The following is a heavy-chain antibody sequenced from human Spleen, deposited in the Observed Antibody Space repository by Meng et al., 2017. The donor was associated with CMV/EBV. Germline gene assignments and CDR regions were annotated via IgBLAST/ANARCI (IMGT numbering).Heavy chain of an antibody. Sequence: QGHWVQSGAEVRNPGASVKVSCKTSGYTFSNYGVSWVRQAPGQGLEWMGWSSGFDGNTNYAQKFQGRITITTDTSTTTAYMELRSLRYDDTAVYYCAKDGGASTSWYYWLDPWGQGTLVTVSS. CDR1: GYTFSNYG. D-gene: IGHD6-13*01. J-gene: IGHJ5*02. CDR2: SSGFDGNT. V-gene: IGHV1-18*01. CDR3: AKDGGASTSWYYWLDP.